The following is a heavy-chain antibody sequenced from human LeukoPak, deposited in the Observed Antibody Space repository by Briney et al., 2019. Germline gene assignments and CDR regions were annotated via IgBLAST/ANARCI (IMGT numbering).Heavy chain of an antibody. V-gene: IGHV3-30*01. CDR3: AREITIFGVGDAFDI. CDR2: ISYDGSNK. D-gene: IGHD3-3*01. Sequence: PGGSLRLSCAASGFTFSSYAMHWVRQAPGKGLEWVAVISYDGSNKYYADSVKGRFTISRDNSKNTLYLQMNSLRAKDTAVYYCAREITIFGVGDAFDIWGQGTMVTVSS. CDR1: GFTFSSYA. J-gene: IGHJ3*02.